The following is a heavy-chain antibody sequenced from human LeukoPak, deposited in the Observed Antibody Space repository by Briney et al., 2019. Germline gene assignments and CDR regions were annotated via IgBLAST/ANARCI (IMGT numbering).Heavy chain of an antibody. Sequence: PGGSLRLSCAASGFTFSSYAMSWVRQAPGKGLEYVSGISSNEVDTYYAKSVKGRFTVSRDNSKNTLYLQMDTLRAEDMAVYYCAGGPGYWGQGTLVTVHS. CDR1: GFTFSSYA. CDR3: AGGPGY. V-gene: IGHV3-64*01. J-gene: IGHJ4*02. CDR2: ISSNEVDT.